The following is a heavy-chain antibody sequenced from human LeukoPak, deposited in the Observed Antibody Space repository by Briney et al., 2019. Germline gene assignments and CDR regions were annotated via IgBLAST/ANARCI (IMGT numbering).Heavy chain of an antibody. J-gene: IGHJ4*02. Sequence: SETLSLTCTVSGGSISGYYWSWIRQPTGKGLEWIGYIYYSGSTNYNPSLKSRVTISVDTSRNQFSLELSSVTAADTAVYYCARLRGGRGEYNFDYWGQGTLVTVSS. V-gene: IGHV4-59*01. D-gene: IGHD3-16*01. CDR3: ARLRGGRGEYNFDY. CDR2: IYYSGST. CDR1: GGSISGYY.